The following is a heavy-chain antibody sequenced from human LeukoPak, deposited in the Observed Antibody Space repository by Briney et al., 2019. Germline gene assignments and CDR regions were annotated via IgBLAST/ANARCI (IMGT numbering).Heavy chain of an antibody. CDR2: IYYSGST. CDR3: ARNIVVVPAALYNWFDP. CDR1: GGSISSSSYY. Sequence: SETLSLTCTVSGGSISSSSYYWGWIRQPPGKGLEWIGSIYYSGSTYYNPSLKSRVTISVDTSKNQFSLKLSSVTAADTAVYYCARNIVVVPAALYNWFDPWGQGTLVTVSS. D-gene: IGHD2-2*01. J-gene: IGHJ5*02. V-gene: IGHV4-39*07.